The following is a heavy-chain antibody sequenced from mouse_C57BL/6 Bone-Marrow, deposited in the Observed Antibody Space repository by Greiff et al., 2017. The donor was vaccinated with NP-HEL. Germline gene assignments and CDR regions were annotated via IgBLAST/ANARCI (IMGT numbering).Heavy chain of an antibody. Sequence: EVKLMESGGGLVKPGGSLKLSCAASGFTFSSYAMSWVRQTPEKRLEWVATISDGGSYTYYPDNVKGRFTISRDNAKNNLYLQMSHLKSEDTAMYYCARVRYYYGSSYWYFDVWGTGTTVTVSS. V-gene: IGHV5-4*03. J-gene: IGHJ1*03. CDR3: ARVRYYYGSSYWYFDV. CDR1: GFTFSSYA. CDR2: ISDGGSYT. D-gene: IGHD1-1*01.